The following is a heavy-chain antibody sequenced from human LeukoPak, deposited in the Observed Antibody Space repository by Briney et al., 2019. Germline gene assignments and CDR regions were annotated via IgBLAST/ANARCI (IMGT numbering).Heavy chain of an antibody. CDR1: GFTFSSYA. V-gene: IGHV3-23*01. Sequence: GGSLRLSCAASGFTFSSYAMSWVRQAPGKGLEWVSMIVSSGAGTSNADSVKGRFTISRDNTKNTLYLQMNSLRAEDTAVYYCVKAKFYNLATFDYWGQGALVTVSS. J-gene: IGHJ4*02. CDR2: IVSSGAGT. D-gene: IGHD5-24*01. CDR3: VKAKFYNLATFDY.